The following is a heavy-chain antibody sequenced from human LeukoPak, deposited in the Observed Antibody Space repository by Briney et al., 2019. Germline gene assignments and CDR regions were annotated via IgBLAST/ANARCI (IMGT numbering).Heavy chain of an antibody. J-gene: IGHJ4*02. Sequence: GESLKISCKGSGSSFTSYWIGWVRPMPGKGLGWMGIIYPGDSDTRYSPSFQGQATISADKSITPAYLQWSSLKASYTAMCYCARATRDGYNWDDYWGQGTLVTVSS. CDR2: IYPGDSDT. CDR1: GSSFTSYW. D-gene: IGHD5-24*01. CDR3: ARATRDGYNWDDY. V-gene: IGHV5-51*01.